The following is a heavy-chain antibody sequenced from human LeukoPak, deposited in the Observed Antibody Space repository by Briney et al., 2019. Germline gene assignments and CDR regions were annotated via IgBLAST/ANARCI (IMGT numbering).Heavy chain of an antibody. V-gene: IGHV3-48*03. D-gene: IGHD3-10*01. CDR3: ARVVVRGVHNQLDY. CDR1: GFTFSSYE. Sequence: GGSLRLSCAASGFTFSSYEMNWVRQAPGKGLEWVSYISSSGSTIYYADSVKGRFTISRDNAKNSLYLQMNSLRAEDTAAYYCARVVVRGVHNQLDYWGQGTLVTVSS. CDR2: ISSSGSTI. J-gene: IGHJ4*02.